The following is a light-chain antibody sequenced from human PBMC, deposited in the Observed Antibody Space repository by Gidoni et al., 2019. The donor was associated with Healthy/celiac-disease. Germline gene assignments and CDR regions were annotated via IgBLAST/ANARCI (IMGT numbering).Light chain of an antibody. CDR1: QSVSSY. CDR2: DAS. J-gene: IGKJ2*01. V-gene: IGKV3-11*01. Sequence: EIVFTQSPATLSLSPWERATLSYRASQSVSSYLAWYQQKPGQAPRLLIYDASNRATGIPARFSGSGSGTDFTLTISSLEPEDFAVYYCQQRSNWPPYTFGQGTKLEIK. CDR3: QQRSNWPPYT.